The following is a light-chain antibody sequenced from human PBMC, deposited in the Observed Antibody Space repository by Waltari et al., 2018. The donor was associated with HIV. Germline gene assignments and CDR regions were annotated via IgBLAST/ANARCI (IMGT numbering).Light chain of an antibody. CDR3: ASWDDSLSGLWV. Sequence: QSVLTQPPSASGTPGQRVTISCSGSSSNIGSSSVYWYQQLPGTAPKLLMYGINQRTTGVPDRFSGSKAGTSASLATSGLRSEDEADYYCASWDDSLSGLWVFGGGTKLTVL. CDR1: SSNIGSSS. V-gene: IGLV1-47*01. J-gene: IGLJ3*02. CDR2: GIN.